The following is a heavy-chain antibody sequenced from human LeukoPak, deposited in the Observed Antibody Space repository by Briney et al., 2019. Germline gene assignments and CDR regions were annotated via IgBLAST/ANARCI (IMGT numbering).Heavy chain of an antibody. CDR2: ISGDGGST. CDR3: AKDPLPSSIAARNGMVV. V-gene: IGHV3-43*02. D-gene: IGHD6-6*01. Sequence: PGGSLRLSCAASGFTFDDYAMHWVRQAPGKGLEWVSLISGDGGSTYYADSVKGRFTISRNNSKNSLYLQMNSLRTEDTALYYCAKDPLPSSIAARNGMVVWGKGTTV. CDR1: GFTFDDYA. J-gene: IGHJ6*04.